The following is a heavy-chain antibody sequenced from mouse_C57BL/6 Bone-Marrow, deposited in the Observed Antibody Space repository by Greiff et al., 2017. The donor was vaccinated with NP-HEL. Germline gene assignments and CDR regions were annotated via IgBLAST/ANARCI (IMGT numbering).Heavy chain of an antibody. CDR3: ARPSPTGTFDY. D-gene: IGHD4-1*02. V-gene: IGHV7-3*01. CDR1: GFTFTDYY. J-gene: IGHJ2*01. Sequence: EVKLMESGGGLVQPGGSLSLSCAASGFTFTDYYMSWVRQPPGKALAWLGFIRNKANGYTTEYSASVKGRFTISRDNSQSILYLQMNALRAEDSATYYCARPSPTGTFDYWGQGTTLTVSS. CDR2: IRNKANGYTT.